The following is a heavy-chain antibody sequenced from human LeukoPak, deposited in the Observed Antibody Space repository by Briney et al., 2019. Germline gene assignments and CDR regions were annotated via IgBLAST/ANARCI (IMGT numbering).Heavy chain of an antibody. CDR3: ARDDGGYSYFDY. D-gene: IGHD5-12*01. CDR1: GFTLSSYT. V-gene: IGHV3-23*01. Sequence: GGSLRLSCVASGFTLSSYTINWVRRAPGKGLEWVSVISRRGDTKYYADSVKGRFTISRDNSKNTVFLQMNSLRAEDTAVYYCARDDGGYSYFDYWGQGTLVTVSS. CDR2: ISRRGDTK. J-gene: IGHJ4*02.